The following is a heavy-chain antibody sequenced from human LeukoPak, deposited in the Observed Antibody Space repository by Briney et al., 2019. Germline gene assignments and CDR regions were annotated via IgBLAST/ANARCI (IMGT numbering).Heavy chain of an antibody. V-gene: IGHV1-2*06. Sequence: ASVKVSCKASGYTFTGYYMHWVRQAPGQGLEWMGRINPNSGGTNYAQKFQGRVTMIRDTSISTAYMELSRLRSDDTAVYYCARGGQWLVLSIVLVQNENFDYWGQGTLVTVSS. J-gene: IGHJ4*02. CDR2: INPNSGGT. D-gene: IGHD6-19*01. CDR1: GYTFTGYY. CDR3: ARGGQWLVLSIVLVQNENFDY.